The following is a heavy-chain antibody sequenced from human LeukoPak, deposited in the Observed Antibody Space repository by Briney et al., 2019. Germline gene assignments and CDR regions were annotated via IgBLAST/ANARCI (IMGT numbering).Heavy chain of an antibody. CDR3: ARGDWGMYYFDY. CDR2: ISGSGGST. Sequence: GGSLRLSCAASGFPFSSYSINWVRQAPGKGLEWVSAISGSGGSTYYADSVKGRFTISRDNSKNTLYLQMNSLRAEDTAVYYCARGDWGMYYFDYWGQGTLVTVSS. CDR1: GFPFSSYS. V-gene: IGHV3-23*01. J-gene: IGHJ4*02. D-gene: IGHD7-27*01.